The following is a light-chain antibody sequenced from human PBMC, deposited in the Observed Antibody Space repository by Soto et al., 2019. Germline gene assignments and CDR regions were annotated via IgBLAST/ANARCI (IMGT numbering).Light chain of an antibody. V-gene: IGKV1-39*01. J-gene: IGKJ5*01. CDR1: ESIKSY. CDR2: GVS. CDR3: QQSNTVPNT. Sequence: DTQMTQSPSSLSASVGDRVTISCRASESIKSYLNWYQQKPGKAPKLLIYGVSNLQSGVPSRFSGGVSGTDFTLTISSLQPEDFATYYCQQSNTVPNTFGQGTRLEIK.